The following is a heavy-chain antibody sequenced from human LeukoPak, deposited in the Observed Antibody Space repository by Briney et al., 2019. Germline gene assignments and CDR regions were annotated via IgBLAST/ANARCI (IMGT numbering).Heavy chain of an antibody. CDR1: GGSISSGGYY. J-gene: IGHJ6*02. CDR2: IYYSGST. CDR3: ARVDSSSWYPYYYYGMDF. V-gene: IGHV4-31*03. D-gene: IGHD6-13*01. Sequence: PSETLSLTCTVSGGSISSGGYYWSWIRQHPGKGLEWIGYIYYSGSTYYNPSLKSRVTISVDTSKNQFSLKLSSVTAADTAVYYCARVDSSSWYPYYYYGMDFWGQGTTVTVSS.